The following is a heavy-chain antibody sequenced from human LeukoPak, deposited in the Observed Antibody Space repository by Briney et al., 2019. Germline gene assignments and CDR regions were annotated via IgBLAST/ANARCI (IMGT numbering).Heavy chain of an antibody. CDR1: GYTFTNYH. V-gene: IGHV1-8*03. J-gene: IGHJ4*02. D-gene: IGHD2-21*02. CDR3: ARTTSMTASGYDY. Sequence: AASVKVSCKASGYTFTNYHINWVRQASGQGLEWMTWINPDTGDKGYARKFQDRVTIITDTSISTAYMELSSLSSEDTAVYFCARTTSMTASGYDYWGQGTLVTVSS. CDR2: INPDTGDK.